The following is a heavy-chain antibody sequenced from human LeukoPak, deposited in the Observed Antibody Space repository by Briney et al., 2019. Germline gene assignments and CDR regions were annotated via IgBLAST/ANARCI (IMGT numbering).Heavy chain of an antibody. V-gene: IGHV3-7*03. Sequence: GGSLRLSCAASGFTFSSYEMNWVRQAPGKGLEWVASIQKDGSQKYYLESVKGRFTISRDNTKNSLYLHMSSLRADDTAVYYCAKSGYNRFDYWGQGTLVTVSS. J-gene: IGHJ4*02. D-gene: IGHD5-24*01. CDR1: GFTFSSYE. CDR3: AKSGYNRFDY. CDR2: IQKDGSQK.